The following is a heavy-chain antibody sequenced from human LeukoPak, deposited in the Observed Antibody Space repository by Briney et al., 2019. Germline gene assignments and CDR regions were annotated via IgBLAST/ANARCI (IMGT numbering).Heavy chain of an antibody. V-gene: IGHV1-3*01. J-gene: IGHJ4*02. CDR2: INAGNGYT. CDR1: GYTFTNYA. Sequence: ALVKVSCKSSGYTFTNYAIHWVRQAPGQGLEWMGWINAGNGYTKYSQKFQGRVTITRDTSASTAYMELSSLRSDDTAVYYCARMTTVGFDYWGQGTLVTVSS. CDR3: ARMTTVGFDY. D-gene: IGHD4-11*01.